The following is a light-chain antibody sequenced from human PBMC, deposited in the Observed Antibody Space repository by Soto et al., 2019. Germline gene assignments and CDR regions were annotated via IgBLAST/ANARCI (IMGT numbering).Light chain of an antibody. CDR2: GAS. J-gene: IGKJ1*01. V-gene: IGKV3-15*01. CDR1: QSVSSN. CDR3: QQYDSWPRT. Sequence: IVLTQSPVTLSLSPGERATLSCRASQSVSSNLAWYQQKPGQAPRLLIYGASTRATGIPARFSGSGSGTEFTLTISGLQSEDFAVYYCQQYDSWPRTFGQGTKVDIK.